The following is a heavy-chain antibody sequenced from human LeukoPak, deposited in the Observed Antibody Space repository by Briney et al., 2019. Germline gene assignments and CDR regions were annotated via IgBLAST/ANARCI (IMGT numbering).Heavy chain of an antibody. CDR2: IYPGDSDT. J-gene: IGHJ3*02. D-gene: IGHD6-13*01. CDR1: GYSFTSYW. CDR3: ASPSSSSWYQLAFDI. Sequence: GESLKISCKGSGYSFTSYWIGWVRQMPGKGLEWMGIIYPGDSDTRYSPSFQGQVTISADKSISTAYLQWSSLKASDTAMYYCASPSSSSWYQLAFDIWGQGTMVTVSS. V-gene: IGHV5-51*01.